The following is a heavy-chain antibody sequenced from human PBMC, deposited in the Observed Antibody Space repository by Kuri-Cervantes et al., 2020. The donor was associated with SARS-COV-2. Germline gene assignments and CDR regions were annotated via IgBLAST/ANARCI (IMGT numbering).Heavy chain of an antibody. V-gene: IGHV5-51*01. Sequence: GGSLRLSCKGSGYSFTSYWIGWVRQMPGKGLEWMGIIYPGDSDTRYSPSFQGQVTISADKSISTAYLQWSSLKASDTATYYCARRSWYFDLWGRGTLVTVSS. CDR3: ARRSWYFDL. CDR2: IYPGDSDT. J-gene: IGHJ2*01. CDR1: GYSFTSYW.